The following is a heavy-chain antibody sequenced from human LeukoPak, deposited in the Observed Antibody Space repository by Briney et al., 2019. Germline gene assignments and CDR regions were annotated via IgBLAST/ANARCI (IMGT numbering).Heavy chain of an antibody. V-gene: IGHV3-66*01. J-gene: IGHJ4*02. CDR2: IYGADTI. Sequence: AGSLRLSCAASGFAVSGSYMSWVRQVPGKGLEWVSCIYGADTIYYADFVKDRFSISRDSNRNILYLQMNDLRAEDTAVYYCARGARGAYFDFWGQGTLVTVSS. D-gene: IGHD4/OR15-4a*01. CDR1: GFAVSGSY. CDR3: ARGARGAYFDF.